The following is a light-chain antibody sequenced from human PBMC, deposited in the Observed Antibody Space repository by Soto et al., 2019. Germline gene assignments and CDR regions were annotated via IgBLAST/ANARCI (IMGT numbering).Light chain of an antibody. CDR1: QSISSW. V-gene: IGKV1-5*01. CDR2: DAS. Sequence: DIQMTQSPSTLSGSVGDRVTITCRASQSISSWLAWYQQKPGKAPKLLIFDASSLESGVPSKFSGSGSGTRFTLTISSLQPDDFATYYCQQYDSYSLTFGQGTKVDIK. CDR3: QQYDSYSLT. J-gene: IGKJ1*01.